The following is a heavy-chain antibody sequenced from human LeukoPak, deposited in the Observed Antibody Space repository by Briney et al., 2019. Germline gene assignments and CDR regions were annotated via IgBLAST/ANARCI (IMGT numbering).Heavy chain of an antibody. Sequence: PGGSLRLSCAASGFTFSSYWMSWVRQAPGKGLEWVANIKQDGSEKYYVDSVKGRFTISRDNAKNSLYLQMNSLRAEDTAVYYCARDLPWGSGSYYFQHWGQGTLVTVSS. CDR1: GFTFSSYW. J-gene: IGHJ1*01. V-gene: IGHV3-7*01. D-gene: IGHD1-26*01. CDR3: ARDLPWGSGSYYFQH. CDR2: IKQDGSEK.